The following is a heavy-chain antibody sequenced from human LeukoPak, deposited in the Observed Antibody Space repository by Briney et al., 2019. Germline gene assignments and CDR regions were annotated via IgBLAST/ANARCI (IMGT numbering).Heavy chain of an antibody. CDR2: IGDSGVPT. CDR1: QFTFTTYA. D-gene: IGHD1-1*01. Sequence: GGSLRLSCAASQFTFTTYAMSWVRQAPGRGLEWVSSIGDSGVPTYYADSVKGRFTISRDNSQNTLYLQMNSLGADDTAVYYCAKVATCTYFDSWGQGTLVTVYS. J-gene: IGHJ4*02. CDR3: AKVATCTYFDS. V-gene: IGHV3-23*01.